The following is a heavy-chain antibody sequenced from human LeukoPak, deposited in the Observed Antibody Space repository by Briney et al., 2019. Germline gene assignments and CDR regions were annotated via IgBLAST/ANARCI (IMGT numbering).Heavy chain of an antibody. CDR1: GFTFSDSY. D-gene: IGHD6-13*01. CDR2: ISSSGTTI. Sequence: GGSLRLSCAASGFTFSDSYMSWVRQAPGKGLEGVSYISSSGTTIYYADSVKGRFTISRDNAKNSLYLQMDGMRAEDTAVYYCTREGSSWRGGYYFDCWGQGTLVTVSS. V-gene: IGHV3-11*01. CDR3: TREGSSWRGGYYFDC. J-gene: IGHJ4*02.